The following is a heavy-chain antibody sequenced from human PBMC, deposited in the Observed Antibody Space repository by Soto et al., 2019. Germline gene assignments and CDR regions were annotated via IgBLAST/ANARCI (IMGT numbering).Heavy chain of an antibody. V-gene: IGHV1-69*13. Sequence: ASVKVSCKASRGTFSSYAISWVRQAPGQGLEWMGGIIPIFGTANYAQKFQGRVTITADESTSTAYMDLSSLRSEDTAVYYCARTIAAAGTSIYYYMDVWGKGTTVTVSS. CDR1: RGTFSSYA. CDR3: ARTIAAAGTSIYYYMDV. CDR2: IIPIFGTA. J-gene: IGHJ6*03. D-gene: IGHD6-13*01.